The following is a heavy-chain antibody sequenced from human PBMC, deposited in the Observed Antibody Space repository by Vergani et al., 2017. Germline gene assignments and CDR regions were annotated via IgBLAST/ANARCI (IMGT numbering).Heavy chain of an antibody. CDR1: GFTFSSYS. CDR3: AKGSGNRRFDP. CDR2: ISSSSSYI. J-gene: IGHJ5*02. V-gene: IGHV3-21*01. D-gene: IGHD1-26*01. Sequence: EVQLLESGGGLIQPGGSLRLSCAASGFTFSSYSMNWVRQAPGKGLEWVSSISSSSSYIYYADSVKGRFTISRDNAKNSLYLQMNSLRAEDTAVYYCAKGSGNRRFDPWGQGTLVTVSS.